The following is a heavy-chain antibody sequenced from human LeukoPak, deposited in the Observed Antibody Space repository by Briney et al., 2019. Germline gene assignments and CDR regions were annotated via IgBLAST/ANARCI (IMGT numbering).Heavy chain of an antibody. Sequence: SQTLSLTCTVSGGSISSGDYYWSWIRQPPGKGLEWIGYIYYSGSTYYNPSLKSRVTISVDTSKNQFSLMLSSVTAADTAVYYCARPVYRMRGVIDYWGQGTLVTVSS. J-gene: IGHJ4*02. CDR2: IYYSGST. D-gene: IGHD3-10*01. V-gene: IGHV4-30-4*01. CDR1: GGSISSGDYY. CDR3: ARPVYRMRGVIDY.